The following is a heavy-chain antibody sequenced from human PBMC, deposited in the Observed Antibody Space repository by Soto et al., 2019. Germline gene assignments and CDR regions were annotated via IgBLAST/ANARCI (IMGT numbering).Heavy chain of an antibody. CDR3: ARVDCSGGSCYDNWFDP. Sequence: GGSLRLSCAASGFTFSSYGMHWVRQAPGKGLEWVAVIWYDGSNKYYADSVKGRFTISRDNSKNTLYLQMNSLRAEDTAGYYCARVDCSGGSCYDNWFDPWGQGTLVTVSS. CDR1: GFTFSSYG. CDR2: IWYDGSNK. J-gene: IGHJ5*02. D-gene: IGHD2-15*01. V-gene: IGHV3-33*01.